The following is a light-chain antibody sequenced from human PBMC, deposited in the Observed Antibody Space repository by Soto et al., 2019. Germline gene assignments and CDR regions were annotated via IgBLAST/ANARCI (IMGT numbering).Light chain of an antibody. CDR2: DVS. Sequence: QSALTQPASVSGSPGQSITISCTGTSNDVGGYNYVSWYQQHPGKAPNLMIYDVSNRPSGVSNRFSGSKSGNTASLTISGLQAEDEADYYCSSYTSSSTGVFGTGTKVTVL. V-gene: IGLV2-14*01. CDR1: SNDVGGYNY. J-gene: IGLJ1*01. CDR3: SSYTSSSTGV.